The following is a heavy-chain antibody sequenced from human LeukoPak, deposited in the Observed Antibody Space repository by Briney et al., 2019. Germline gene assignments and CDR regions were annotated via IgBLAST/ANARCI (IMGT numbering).Heavy chain of an antibody. CDR3: ARGGDYYDSSGRVPSYYYYGMDV. D-gene: IGHD3-22*01. V-gene: IGHV3-21*01. J-gene: IGHJ6*02. CDR1: GFTFSSYS. CDR2: ISSSSSYI. Sequence: GGSLRLSCAASGFTFSSYSMNWVRQAPGKGLEWVSSISSSSSYIYYADSVKGRFTISRDNAKNSLYLQMNSLRAEDTAVYYCARGGDYYDSSGRVPSYYYYGMDVWGQGTTVTVSS.